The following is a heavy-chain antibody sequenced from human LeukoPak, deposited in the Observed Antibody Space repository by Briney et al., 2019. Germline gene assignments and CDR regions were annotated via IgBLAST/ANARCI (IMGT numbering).Heavy chain of an antibody. Sequence: PGGSLRLSCAASGFTLSSYWMSWVRQAPGKGLEWVANIKQDGSEKYYVDSVKGRFTISRDNAKNSLYLQMNSLRAEDTAVYYCARDRPSYDSSGYYLARSFDYWGQGTLVTVSS. CDR1: GFTLSSYW. D-gene: IGHD3-22*01. CDR2: IKQDGSEK. J-gene: IGHJ4*02. V-gene: IGHV3-7*01. CDR3: ARDRPSYDSSGYYLARSFDY.